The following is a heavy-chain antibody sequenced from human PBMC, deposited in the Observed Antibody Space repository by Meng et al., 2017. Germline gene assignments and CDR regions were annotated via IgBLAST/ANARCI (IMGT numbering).Heavy chain of an antibody. V-gene: IGHV1-69*04. J-gene: IGHJ4*02. CDR1: GGRFSGYS. CDR3: ARDPTAVTDLDF. CDR2: INPILGIP. Sequence: QVPLGQCGDEVKKPGSSVKVSCKASGGRFSGYSITWVRQAPGQGLDWMGRINPILGIPNYAQKYQGRVTMTADTYTNTAYMELSRPRSDDTAVYYCARDPTAVTDLDFWGQGTLVTVSS. D-gene: IGHD4-17*01.